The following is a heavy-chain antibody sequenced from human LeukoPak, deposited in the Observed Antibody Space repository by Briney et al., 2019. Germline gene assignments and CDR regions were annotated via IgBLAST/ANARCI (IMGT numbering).Heavy chain of an antibody. D-gene: IGHD4-17*01. CDR2: IKQDGSEK. CDR1: GFTFSHYW. Sequence: GGSLRLSCAASGFTFSHYWMSWVRQAPGEGLEWVADIKQDGSEKYYVDSVKGRFTISRDNAKNSLYLQMNSLRAEDTAVYYCARESGSVTSEVDFDYWGQGTLVTVSS. CDR3: ARESGSVTSEVDFDY. J-gene: IGHJ4*02. V-gene: IGHV3-7*01.